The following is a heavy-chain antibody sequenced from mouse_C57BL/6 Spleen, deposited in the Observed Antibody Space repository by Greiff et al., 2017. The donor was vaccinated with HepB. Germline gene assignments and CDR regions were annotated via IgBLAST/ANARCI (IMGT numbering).Heavy chain of an antibody. CDR3: AREGYGNYDY. D-gene: IGHD2-1*01. CDR1: GFTFSDYY. Sequence: QVVESEGGLVQPGSSMKLSCTASGFTFSDYYMAWVRQVPEKGLEWVANINYDGSSTYYLDSLKSRFIISRDNAKNILYLQMSSLKSEDTATYYCAREGYGNYDYWGQGTTLTVSS. CDR2: INYDGSST. V-gene: IGHV5-16*01. J-gene: IGHJ2*01.